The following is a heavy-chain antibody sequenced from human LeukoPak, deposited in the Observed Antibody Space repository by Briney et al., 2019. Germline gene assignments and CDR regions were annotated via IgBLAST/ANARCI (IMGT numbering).Heavy chain of an antibody. V-gene: IGHV3-7*01. J-gene: IGHJ6*02. D-gene: IGHD2-2*01. CDR2: IKQDGSEK. CDR1: GFTFSSYW. CDR3: ARSMRGSTSLYYYYYGMDV. Sequence: GGSLRLSCAASGFTFSSYWMSWVRQAPGKGLEWVANIKQDGSEKYYVDSVKGRFTISRDNAKNSLYLQMNSLRAEDTAVYYCARSMRGSTSLYYYYYGMDVWGQGTTVTVS.